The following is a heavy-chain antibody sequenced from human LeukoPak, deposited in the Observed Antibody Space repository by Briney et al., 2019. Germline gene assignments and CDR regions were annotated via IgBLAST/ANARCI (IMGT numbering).Heavy chain of an antibody. Sequence: ASVKVSCKASGYTFTSYGISWVRQAPGQGLEWMGWISAYNGNTNYAQKLQGRVTMTTDTSTSTAYMELRSLRSDDTAVYYCARVRLLMDTGMAPQGYWGQGTLVTVSS. CDR1: GYTFTSYG. CDR3: ARVRLLMDTGMAPQGY. J-gene: IGHJ4*02. CDR2: ISAYNGNT. V-gene: IGHV1-18*04. D-gene: IGHD5-18*01.